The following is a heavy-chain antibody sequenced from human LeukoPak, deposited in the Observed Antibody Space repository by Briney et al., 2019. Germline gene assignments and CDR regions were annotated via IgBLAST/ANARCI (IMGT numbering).Heavy chain of an antibody. V-gene: IGHV4-59*01. J-gene: IGHJ5*02. Sequence: SETLSLTCTVSGGSISSYYWSWIRQPPGKGLEWIGYIYYSGSTNYNPSLKSRVTISVDTSKNQFSLKLSSVTAADTAVYYCARDLAQWLVYNWFDPWGQGTLVTVSS. CDR2: IYYSGST. D-gene: IGHD6-19*01. CDR3: ARDLAQWLVYNWFDP. CDR1: GGSISSYY.